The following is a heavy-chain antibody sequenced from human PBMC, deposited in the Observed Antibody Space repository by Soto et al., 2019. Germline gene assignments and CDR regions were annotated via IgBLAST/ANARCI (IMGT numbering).Heavy chain of an antibody. CDR2: IYYSGST. CDR3: ARRASNYYYYYMDV. Sequence: SETLSLTCTVSGGSISSYYWSWIRQPPGKGLEWIGYIYYSGSTNYNPSLKSRVTISVDTSKNQFSLKLSSVTAADTAVYYCARRASNYYYYYMDVWGKGTTVTVSS. J-gene: IGHJ6*03. V-gene: IGHV4-59*08. CDR1: GGSISSYY.